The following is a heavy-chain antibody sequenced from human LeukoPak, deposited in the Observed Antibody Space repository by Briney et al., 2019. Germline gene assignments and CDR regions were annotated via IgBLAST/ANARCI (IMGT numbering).Heavy chain of an antibody. D-gene: IGHD1-26*01. V-gene: IGHV4-4*07. CDR1: GGAISSYY. Sequence: SETLSLTCTVSGGAISSYYWSWIRQPAGKGLEWIGRIYTSGSTNYNPSLKSRVTMSVDTSKNQFSLKLSSVTAADTAVYYCASGIKVMSGSYSLVNTLEWGQGTLVTVSS. CDR2: IYTSGST. J-gene: IGHJ4*02. CDR3: ASGIKVMSGSYSLVNTLE.